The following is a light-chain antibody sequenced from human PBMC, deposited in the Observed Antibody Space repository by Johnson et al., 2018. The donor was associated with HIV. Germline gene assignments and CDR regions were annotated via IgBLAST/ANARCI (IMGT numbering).Light chain of an antibody. V-gene: IGLV1-51*01. Sequence: QSALTQPPSVSAAPGQKVTISCSGTSSNIGNNYVSWYQQFPGTAPKLVIYDNNNRPSGIPDRFSGSKSGTSATLGITGLQTGDEADYYCGTWDSSLSAGGANYVVGTGTKVTVL. J-gene: IGLJ1*01. CDR1: SSNIGNNY. CDR3: GTWDSSLSAGGANYV. CDR2: DNN.